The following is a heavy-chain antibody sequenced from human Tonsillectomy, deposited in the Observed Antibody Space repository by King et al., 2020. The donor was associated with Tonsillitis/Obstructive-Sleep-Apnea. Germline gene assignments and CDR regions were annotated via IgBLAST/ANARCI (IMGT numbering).Heavy chain of an antibody. CDR1: GFIFNSLG. V-gene: IGHV3-30*18. CDR2: ISYEGSNK. CDR3: AKNAAIDI. J-gene: IGHJ3*02. Sequence: VQLVESGGGVVQLGRSLRLSCVASGFIFNSLGMHWVRQAPGKGLEWVAVISYEGSNKYYADSVKGRFTFSRDNSKNTLYLHMNSLRPEDTAVYYCAKNAAIDIWGQGTMVTVSS.